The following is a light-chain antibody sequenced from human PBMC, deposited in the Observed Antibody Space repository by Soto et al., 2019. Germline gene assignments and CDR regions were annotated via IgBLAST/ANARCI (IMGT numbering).Light chain of an antibody. V-gene: IGKV1-39*01. CDR1: QSISSY. Sequence: DIQMTQSPSSLSASVGDRVTITCRASQSISSYLNWYQQKPGKAPKLLIYAASSLQSGVPSRFSGSGSGTDFTLTISSLQPEDFATYYCQQRYSTPWTFGQGTKADIK. CDR2: AAS. CDR3: QQRYSTPWT. J-gene: IGKJ1*01.